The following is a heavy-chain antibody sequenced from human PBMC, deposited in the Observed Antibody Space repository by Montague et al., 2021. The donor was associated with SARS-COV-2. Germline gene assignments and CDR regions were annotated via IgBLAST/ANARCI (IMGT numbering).Heavy chain of an antibody. CDR3: VREGRSSAYAMDY. D-gene: IGHD3-22*01. Sequence: SETLSLTCTVSGASMSGSYWGWVRQPPGKGPEWIGNIYSSGSTNYNPSLKSRVTISVDTPKSQFSLRLTSVTAADTAVYYCVREGRSSAYAMDYWGQGTLVTVSS. V-gene: IGHV4-59*01. CDR2: IYSSGST. J-gene: IGHJ4*02. CDR1: GASMSGSY.